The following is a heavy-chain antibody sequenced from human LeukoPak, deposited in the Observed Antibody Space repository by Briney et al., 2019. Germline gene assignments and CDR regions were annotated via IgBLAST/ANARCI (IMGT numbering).Heavy chain of an antibody. D-gene: IGHD2-15*01. Sequence: PSDTLPLTCTFPGGAVSSYSYYLSWILHPPRNVLEWIGRFYTSGSTDYNPSLKSRVTISKDTSKNEFSLKLSSVTAADTAVYYCARDSPPAYCSGGSCYFDYWGQGTLVTVSS. V-gene: IGHV4-61*02. CDR3: ARDSPPAYCSGGSCYFDY. CDR2: FYTSGST. CDR1: GGAVSSYSYY. J-gene: IGHJ4*02.